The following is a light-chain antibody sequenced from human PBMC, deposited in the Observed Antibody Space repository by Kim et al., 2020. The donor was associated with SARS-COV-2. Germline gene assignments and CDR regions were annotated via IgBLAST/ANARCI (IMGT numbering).Light chain of an antibody. CDR2: YAS. Sequence: SPGERTPLSWRASPSVSSNSLAWYQQKPGQAPRAPIYYASIRAHGLPDRFSGRGAWTSFTLSIHRPGPEGFAVYYCQQYASSLWTFGQGTKVDIK. CDR3: QQYASSLWT. J-gene: IGKJ1*01. V-gene: IGKV3-20*01. CDR1: PSVSSNS.